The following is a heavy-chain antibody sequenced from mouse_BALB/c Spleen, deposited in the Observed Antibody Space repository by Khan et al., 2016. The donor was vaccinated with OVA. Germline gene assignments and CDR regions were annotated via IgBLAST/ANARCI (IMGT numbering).Heavy chain of an antibody. CDR3: ARCLGDDDAMDY. J-gene: IGHJ4*01. D-gene: IGHD2-2*01. CDR1: GFTFSSYA. Sequence: EVELVESGGGLVKPGGSLKLSCSASGFTFSSYAMSWVRQTPEKRLEWVATISRGGHYTFYPDSVKGRFTISRDNSTNTPYLQMSSLRSEDTAMDYCARCLGDDDAMDYWGQGTSVTVSS. CDR2: ISRGGHYT. V-gene: IGHV5-9-3*01.